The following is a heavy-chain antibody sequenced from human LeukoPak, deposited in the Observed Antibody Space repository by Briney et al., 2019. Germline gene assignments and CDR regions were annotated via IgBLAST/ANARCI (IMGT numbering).Heavy chain of an antibody. CDR2: ISDSGGST. CDR3: ARDDSLHVGAMDY. CDR1: GFTFSSYA. V-gene: IGHV3-23*01. Sequence: GGSLRLSCAASGFTFSSYAMSWVRQAPGKGLEWVSTISDSGGSTFYADSVKGRFTLSRDNSKNTLYLQMNSLRAEDTAIYYCARDDSLHVGAMDYWGQGTLVTVSS. J-gene: IGHJ4*02. D-gene: IGHD1-26*01.